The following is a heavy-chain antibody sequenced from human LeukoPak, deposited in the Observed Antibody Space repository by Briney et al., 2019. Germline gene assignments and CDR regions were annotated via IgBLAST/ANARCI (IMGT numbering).Heavy chain of an antibody. CDR2: IYLSGST. CDR3: AKGGGSSGWSLNDY. D-gene: IGHD6-19*01. V-gene: IGHV4-4*02. CDR1: GGSISSSNW. J-gene: IGHJ4*02. Sequence: SGTLSLTCAVSGGSISSSNWWSWVRQPPGKGLEWIGYIYLSGSTYYNPSLKSRVTISVDRSKNQFSLKLSSVTAADTAVYYCAKGGGSSGWSLNDYWGQGTLVTVSS.